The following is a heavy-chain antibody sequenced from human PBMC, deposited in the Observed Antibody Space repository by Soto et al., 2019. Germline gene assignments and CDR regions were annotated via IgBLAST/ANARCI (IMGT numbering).Heavy chain of an antibody. V-gene: IGHV1-2*02. D-gene: IGHD6-19*01. CDR1: GYTFTGYY. CDR3: ARFGRLWQWLSPGTHFDY. CDR2: INPNSGGT. Sequence: QVQLVQSGAEVKKPGASVKVSCKASGYTFTGYYMHWVRQAPGQGLEWMGWINPNSGGTNYAQKFQGRVTMTRDTSISTAYMELSRLRSDDTALYYCARFGRLWQWLSPGTHFDYWGQGTLVTVSS. J-gene: IGHJ4*02.